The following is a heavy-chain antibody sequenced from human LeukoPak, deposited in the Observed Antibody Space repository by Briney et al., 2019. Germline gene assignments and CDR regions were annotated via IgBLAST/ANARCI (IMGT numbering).Heavy chain of an antibody. CDR1: GFTFSDYY. CDR3: ARGGEYSSSWYIGY. J-gene: IGHJ4*02. CDR2: ISSSSSYT. V-gene: IGHV3-11*05. Sequence: GGSLRLSCAASGFTFSDYYMSWIRQAPGKRLEWVSYISSSSSYTNYADSVKGRFTISRDNAKDSLYLQMNSLRAEDTAVYYCARGGEYSSSWYIGYWGQGTLVTVSS. D-gene: IGHD6-13*01.